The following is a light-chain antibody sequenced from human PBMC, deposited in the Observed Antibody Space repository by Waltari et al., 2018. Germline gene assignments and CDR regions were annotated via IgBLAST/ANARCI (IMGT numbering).Light chain of an antibody. CDR1: QSISSY. J-gene: IGKJ1*01. CDR2: GAS. CDR3: QQRSGGPT. V-gene: IGKV3-11*01. Sequence: EVVLTQSPATLSLSPGERAILSCRASQSISSYLEWYQQKPGQAPRLRIYGASTRATGIPARFSGSGSGTDFTLTISSLEPEDFAVYYCQQRSGGPTFGQGTKVEIK.